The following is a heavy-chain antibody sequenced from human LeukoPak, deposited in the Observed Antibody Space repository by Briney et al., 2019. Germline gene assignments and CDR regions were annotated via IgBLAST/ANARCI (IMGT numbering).Heavy chain of an antibody. Sequence: GASEKVSCKASGYTFTSYGISWVRQAPGQGLEWMGWISAYNGNTNYAQKLQGRVTMTTDTSTSTAYMELRSLRSDDTAVYYCASVESYGGYYYYGMDVWGQGTTVTVSS. V-gene: IGHV1-18*01. CDR2: ISAYNGNT. D-gene: IGHD1-26*01. CDR3: ASVESYGGYYYYGMDV. CDR1: GYTFTSYG. J-gene: IGHJ6*02.